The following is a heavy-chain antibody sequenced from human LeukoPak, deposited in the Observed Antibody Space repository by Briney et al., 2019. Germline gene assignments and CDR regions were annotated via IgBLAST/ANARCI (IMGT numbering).Heavy chain of an antibody. V-gene: IGHV1-69*13. CDR1: GGTFSSYA. J-gene: IGHJ4*02. CDR3: ARDRVVVPAAFDY. CDR2: IIPIFGTA. D-gene: IGHD2-2*01. Sequence: ASVKVSCKASGGTFSSYAISWVRQAPGQGLEWMGGIIPIFGTANYAQKFQGRVTITADESTSTAYMELSSLRSEDTAVYYCARDRVVVPAAFDYWGQGTLVTVSS.